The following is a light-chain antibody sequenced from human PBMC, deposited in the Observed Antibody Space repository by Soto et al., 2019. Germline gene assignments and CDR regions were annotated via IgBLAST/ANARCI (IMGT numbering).Light chain of an antibody. V-gene: IGLV2-23*01. CDR1: SSDIGTYNL. J-gene: IGLJ1*01. CDR2: EGI. Sequence: QSALTQPASVSGSPGQSITISCTGTSSDIGTYNLVSWYQHYPGKAPKLMIYEGIKRPSGVSNRFSGSKSGNTAFLTISGLQAEVEADYYCCSYAGSGTDNYVFGSGTKLTVL. CDR3: CSYAGSGTDNYV.